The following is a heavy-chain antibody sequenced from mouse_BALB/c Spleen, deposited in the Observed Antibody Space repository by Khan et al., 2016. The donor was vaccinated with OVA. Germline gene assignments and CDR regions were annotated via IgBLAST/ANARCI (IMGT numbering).Heavy chain of an antibody. V-gene: IGHV1-77*01. CDR2: ISPGSGET. CDR1: GYTFTDYY. J-gene: IGHJ3*01. Sequence: QVQLQQSGAELARPGASVKLSCKASGYTFTDYYINWVKLRTGQGLEWIGEISPGSGETYYNERFKGKATLTADKSYRTAYMQLSSLTSEASAVYFCARRNYFGYTFAYWGQGTLVTVSA. D-gene: IGHD1-2*01. CDR3: ARRNYFGYTFAY.